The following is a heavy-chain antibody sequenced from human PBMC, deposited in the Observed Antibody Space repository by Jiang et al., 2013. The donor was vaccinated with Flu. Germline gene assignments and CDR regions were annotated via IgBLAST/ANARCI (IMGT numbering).Heavy chain of an antibody. CDR2: ISGSGVST. CDR3: AKDSGYCSGGSCYSLGY. CDR1: GFTLSSYA. D-gene: IGHD2-15*01. J-gene: IGHJ4*02. V-gene: IGHV3-23*01. Sequence: GLVQPGGSLRLSCAASGFTLSSYAMSWVRQAPGKGLVWVSTISGSGVSTYYADSVKGRFTISRDNSKNTLYLQMNNLRAEDTAVYYCAKDSGYCSGGSCYSLGYWGQGTLVTVSS.